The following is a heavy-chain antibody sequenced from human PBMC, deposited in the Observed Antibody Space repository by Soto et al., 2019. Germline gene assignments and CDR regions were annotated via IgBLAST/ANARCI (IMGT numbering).Heavy chain of an antibody. V-gene: IGHV4-39*01. J-gene: IGHJ4*02. D-gene: IGHD2-15*01. CDR2: IHYSGST. CDR1: GGSISSSSYY. CDR3: ARHTPAISISDH. Sequence: QLQLQESGPGLVKPSETLSLTCTVSGGSISSSSYYWGWIRQPPGNVLEWIGSIHYSGSTHYTPSLESRVTISVDTSKNQFSLQLSSVTAADTAVYSCARHTPAISISDHWGQGTLVTVSS.